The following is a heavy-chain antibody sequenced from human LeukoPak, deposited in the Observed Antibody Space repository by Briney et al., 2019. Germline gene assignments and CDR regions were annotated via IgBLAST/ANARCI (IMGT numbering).Heavy chain of an antibody. Sequence: GGSLRLSCAASGFTFSSYAMHWVRQAPGKGLEWVAVISYDGSNKYYVDSVKGRFTISRDNSKNTLYLQMNSLRAEDTAVYYCARDRGDYGDYSFDYWGQGTLVTVSS. J-gene: IGHJ4*02. V-gene: IGHV3-30-3*01. D-gene: IGHD4-17*01. CDR1: GFTFSSYA. CDR3: ARDRGDYGDYSFDY. CDR2: ISYDGSNK.